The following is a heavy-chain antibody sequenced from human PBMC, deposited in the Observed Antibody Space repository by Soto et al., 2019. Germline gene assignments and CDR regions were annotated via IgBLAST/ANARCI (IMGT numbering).Heavy chain of an antibody. CDR1: GFTLSSKS. D-gene: IGHD3-22*01. CDR3: APDDGHYYGSV. Sequence: GACLGPSCPASGFTLSSKSMDWGRQSLAKGLEWVAVIWYDGSNKYYADSVKGRFTISRDNSKNTLYLQMSRLTSDDTAVYSSAPDDGHYYGSVCGQGTRGT. J-gene: IGHJ4*03. CDR2: IWYDGSNK. V-gene: IGHV3-33*01.